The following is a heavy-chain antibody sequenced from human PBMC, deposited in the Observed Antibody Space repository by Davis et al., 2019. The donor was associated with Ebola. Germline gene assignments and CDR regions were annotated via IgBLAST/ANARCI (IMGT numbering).Heavy chain of an antibody. D-gene: IGHD1-1*01. Sequence: AASVKVSCKASGYTFTNYDINWVRQAAGQGLEWMGWINPHNGNTNYAQNVQGRVTLTTDTSTSTAYMEVGILRSDDTAVYYCARAQFPTTSDHWGQGTLVTVSS. CDR1: GYTFTNYD. J-gene: IGHJ4*02. CDR2: INPHNGNT. CDR3: ARAQFPTTSDH. V-gene: IGHV1-18*01.